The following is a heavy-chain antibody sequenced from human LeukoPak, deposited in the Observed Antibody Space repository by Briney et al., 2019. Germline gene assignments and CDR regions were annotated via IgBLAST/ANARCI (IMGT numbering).Heavy chain of an antibody. D-gene: IGHD3-3*01. J-gene: IGHJ6*02. Sequence: PGRSLRLSCAASGFTLSSYGMHWVRQAPGKGLEWVALIWYDGSNKYFADSVKGRFTISGDNSKNTLYLQMNSLRAEDTAVYYCARDYDGGSMDVWGQGTTVTVSS. CDR2: IWYDGSNK. CDR1: GFTLSSYG. V-gene: IGHV3-33*01. CDR3: ARDYDGGSMDV.